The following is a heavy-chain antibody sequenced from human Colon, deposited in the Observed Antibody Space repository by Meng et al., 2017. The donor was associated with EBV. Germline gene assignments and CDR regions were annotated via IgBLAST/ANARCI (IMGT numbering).Heavy chain of an antibody. Sequence: QLQLQESGSGLVKPSETLSLTCAVSGGSISSGGYSWHWILQPPGKGLQWIGYIYYSGSAFYNPSLKSRVTLSVDRSKNQFSLNLSSVTAADTAVYYCARGAYFDYRGQGTLVTVSS. CDR3: ARGAYFDY. J-gene: IGHJ4*02. CDR2: IYYSGSA. V-gene: IGHV4-30-2*01. CDR1: GGSISSGGYS.